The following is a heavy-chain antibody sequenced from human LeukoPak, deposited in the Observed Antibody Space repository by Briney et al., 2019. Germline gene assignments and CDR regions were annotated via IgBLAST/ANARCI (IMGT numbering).Heavy chain of an antibody. V-gene: IGHV3-30*02. CDR1: GFTFSSYG. CDR3: ARLPGSWRPNYFDY. D-gene: IGHD2-21*02. J-gene: IGHJ4*02. CDR2: IRYDGSNK. Sequence: GGSLRLSCAASGFTFSSYGMHWVRQAPGKGLEWVAFIRYDGSNKYYADSVKGRFTISRDNAKNSLYLQMNSLRAEDTAVYYCARLPGSWRPNYFDYWGQGTLVTVSS.